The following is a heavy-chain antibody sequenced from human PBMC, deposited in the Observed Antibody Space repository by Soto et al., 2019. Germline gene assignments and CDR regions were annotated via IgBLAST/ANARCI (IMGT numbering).Heavy chain of an antibody. CDR2: ILHIGST. V-gene: IGHV4-4*02. Sequence: VQLQESGPGLVKPSGTLSLTCTVSGGSISTTNWWSWVRQSPGKGLEWIGEILHIGSTNYNPSLKSLVTISIDKSKNQFSLRLTSVTAADTAVYYCASGFDSDGLYNGGHPWGQGTLVSVSS. D-gene: IGHD3-22*01. CDR3: ASGFDSDGLYNGGHP. CDR1: GGSISTTNW. J-gene: IGHJ5*02.